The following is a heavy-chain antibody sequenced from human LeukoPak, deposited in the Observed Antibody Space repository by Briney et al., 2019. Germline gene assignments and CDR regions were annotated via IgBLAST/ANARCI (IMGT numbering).Heavy chain of an antibody. D-gene: IGHD3/OR15-3a*01. CDR3: ATAAPEDYYFDY. CDR2: FDPEDGET. Sequence: ASVKVSCKVSGYTLTELSMHWVRQAPGKGLEWMGGFDPEDGETIYAQKFQGRVAMTEGTSTDTAYMELSSLRSEDTAVYYCATAAPEDYYFDYWGQGTLVTVSS. CDR1: GYTLTELS. J-gene: IGHJ4*02. V-gene: IGHV1-24*01.